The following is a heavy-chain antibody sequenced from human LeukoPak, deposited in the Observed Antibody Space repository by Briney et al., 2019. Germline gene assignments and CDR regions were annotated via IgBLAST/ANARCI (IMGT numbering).Heavy chain of an antibody. CDR3: ARDRDSSGYYSLFLDY. V-gene: IGHV1-2*02. Sequence: ASVKVSCKASGYTFTGYYMHWVRQAPGQGLEWMGWINPNSGGTNYAQKFQGRVTMTRDTSTSTAYMELSRLRSDDTAVYYCARDRDSSGYYSLFLDYWGQGTLVTVSS. D-gene: IGHD3-22*01. J-gene: IGHJ4*02. CDR2: INPNSGGT. CDR1: GYTFTGYY.